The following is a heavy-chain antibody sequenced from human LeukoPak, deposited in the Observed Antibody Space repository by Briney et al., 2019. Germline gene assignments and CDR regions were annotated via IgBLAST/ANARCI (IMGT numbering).Heavy chain of an antibody. V-gene: IGHV4-59*01. CDR2: IYYTGST. J-gene: IGHJ4*02. D-gene: IGHD1-26*01. CDR1: NGSIVSYY. Sequence: SETLSLTCTVSNGSIVSYYWSWIRQPPGKGLESIGYIYYTGSTNYNPTLKSRVTISVDTSKNQFSLKLSSVTAADTAVYYCARDFHSRYGGRYLDYWGQGTLVTVSS. CDR3: ARDFHSRYGGRYLDY.